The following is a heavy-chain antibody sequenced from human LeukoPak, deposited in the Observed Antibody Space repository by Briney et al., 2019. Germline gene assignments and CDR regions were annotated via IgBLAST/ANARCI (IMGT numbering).Heavy chain of an antibody. Sequence: SETLSLTCTVSGGSISSYYWSWIRPPAGKGREWIGRIYTSGSTNYNPSLKRRVTMSVDPSKNQFSLKLSSVTAADTAVYYCAREGEVGATYIDYWGQGALVTVSS. D-gene: IGHD1-26*01. CDR2: IYTSGST. CDR1: GGSISSYY. CDR3: AREGEVGATYIDY. V-gene: IGHV4-4*07. J-gene: IGHJ4*02.